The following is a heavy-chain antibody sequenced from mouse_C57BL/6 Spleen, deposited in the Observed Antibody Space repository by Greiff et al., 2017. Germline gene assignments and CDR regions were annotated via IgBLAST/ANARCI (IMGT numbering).Heavy chain of an antibody. CDR1: GFNINNTY. D-gene: IGHD2-10*01. V-gene: IGHV14-3*01. CDR3: ARPVAPPYYLYAMDY. Sequence: VQLQQSVAELVRPGASVTLSCTASGFNINNTYMHWVKQRPEQGLEWIGRIDPANGNTKYAPKFQGKATITADKSSNTAYLQLSSLTSEDTAIDDCARPVAPPYYLYAMDYWGQGTSVTVSS. CDR2: IDPANGNT. J-gene: IGHJ4*01.